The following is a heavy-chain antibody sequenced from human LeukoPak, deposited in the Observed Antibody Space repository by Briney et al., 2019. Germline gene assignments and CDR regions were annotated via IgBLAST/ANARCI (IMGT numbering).Heavy chain of an antibody. D-gene: IGHD4-17*01. J-gene: IGHJ6*02. CDR1: GGSFSGYY. CDR2: INHSGST. Sequence: SSETLSLTCAVYGGSFSGYYWSWIRQPPGKGLEWIGEINHSGSTNYNPSLKSRVTISVDTSKNQFSLKLSSVTAADTAVYYCARGRITVTPPYYYYGMDVWGQGTTVTVSS. V-gene: IGHV4-34*01. CDR3: ARGRITVTPPYYYYGMDV.